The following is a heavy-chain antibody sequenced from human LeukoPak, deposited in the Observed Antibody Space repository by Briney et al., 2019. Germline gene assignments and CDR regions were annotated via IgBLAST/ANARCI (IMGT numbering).Heavy chain of an antibody. J-gene: IGHJ4*02. CDR3: ARMYSGSLDY. D-gene: IGHD1-26*01. Sequence: GGSLRLSCAASGFTFSSRGMHWVRQAPGKGLEWVAVIWFDGTNIKYGDSVKGRFTISRDNSKNTLYLQMNSLRAEDTAVYYCARMYSGSLDYWGQGTLVTVSS. CDR1: GFTFSSRG. V-gene: IGHV3-33*01. CDR2: IWFDGTNI.